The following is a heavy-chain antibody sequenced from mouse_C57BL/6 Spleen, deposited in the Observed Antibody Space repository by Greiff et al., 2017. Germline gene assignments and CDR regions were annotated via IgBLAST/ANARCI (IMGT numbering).Heavy chain of an antibody. J-gene: IGHJ3*01. D-gene: IGHD2-4*01. CDR3: AIYDDDEGWFAY. CDR2: FHPYNDDT. V-gene: IGHV1-47*01. Sequence: QVQLQQSGAELVKPGASVKMSCKASGYTFTTYPIEWMKQNHGKSLEWIGNFHPYNDDTKYNEKFKGKATMTVAKSSSTVYLERSRLPSDDAAVYYCAIYDDDEGWFAYWGQGTLVTVSA. CDR1: GYTFTTYP.